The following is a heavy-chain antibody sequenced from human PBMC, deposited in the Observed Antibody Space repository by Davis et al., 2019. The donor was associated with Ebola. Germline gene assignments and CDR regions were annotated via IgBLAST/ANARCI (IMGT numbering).Heavy chain of an antibody. J-gene: IGHJ4*02. CDR1: GFTFGDYA. Sequence: GGSLRLSCTTSGFTFGDYAMSWFRQAPGKGLEWVAVIWYDGSNKYYADSVKGRFTISRDNSKNTLYLQMNSLRAEDTAVYYCAREDYGDYFDYWGQGTLVTVSS. D-gene: IGHD4-17*01. V-gene: IGHV3-33*01. CDR2: IWYDGSNK. CDR3: AREDYGDYFDY.